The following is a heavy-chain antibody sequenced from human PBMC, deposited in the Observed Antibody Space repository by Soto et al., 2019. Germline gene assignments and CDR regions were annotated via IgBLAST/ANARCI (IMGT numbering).Heavy chain of an antibody. V-gene: IGHV4-59*01. CDR1: GVSISSYY. J-gene: IGHJ3*02. CDR2: IYYSGST. D-gene: IGHD3-22*01. CDR3: ASLYDSSGWSDAFDI. Sequence: PSETLSLTCTFSGVSISSYYWSWIRQPPGKGLEWIGYIYYSGSTNYNPSLKSRVTISVDTSKNQFSLKLSSVTAADTAVYYCASLYDSSGWSDAFDIWGQGTMVSVSS.